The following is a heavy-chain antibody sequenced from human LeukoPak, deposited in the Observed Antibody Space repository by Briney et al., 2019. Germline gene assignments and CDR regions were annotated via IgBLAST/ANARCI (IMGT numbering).Heavy chain of an antibody. CDR3: TRYDSSRFDP. J-gene: IGHJ5*02. D-gene: IGHD3-3*01. Sequence: PGGSLRLSCAGSGFTFSSYAMSWVRQAPGKGLEWVSVISGSSDTTYYADSVKGRFIISRDNSKNTLYLQMNSLRAEDTAVYHCTRYDSSRFDPWGQGTLVIVSS. CDR1: GFTFSSYA. CDR2: ISGSSDTT. V-gene: IGHV3-23*01.